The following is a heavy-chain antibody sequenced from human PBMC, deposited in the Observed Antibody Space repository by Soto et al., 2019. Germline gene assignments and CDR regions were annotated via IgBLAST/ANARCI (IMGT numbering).Heavy chain of an antibody. CDR2: INPNSGGT. Sequence: GASVKVSCKASGYTFTSYGISWVRQAPGQGLEWMGWINPNSGGTNYAQKFQGWVTMTRDTSISTAYMELSRLRSDDTAVYYCARGTYYYGSGSYYYYYGMDVWGQGTTVTVSS. D-gene: IGHD3-10*01. CDR3: ARGTYYYGSGSYYYYYGMDV. J-gene: IGHJ6*02. CDR1: GYTFTSYG. V-gene: IGHV1-2*04.